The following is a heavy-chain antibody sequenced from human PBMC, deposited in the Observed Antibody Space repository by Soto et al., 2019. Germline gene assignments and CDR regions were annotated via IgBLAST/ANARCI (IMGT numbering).Heavy chain of an antibody. V-gene: IGHV4-4*02. CDR3: ARDSLNWGSRSWYFDL. J-gene: IGHJ2*01. CDR1: GGSISSSNW. CDR2: IYHSGST. D-gene: IGHD7-27*01. Sequence: QVQLQESGPGLVKPSGTLSLTCAVSGGSISSSNWWSWVRQPPGKGLERIGEIYHSGSTNYNPSLMSRVTISVDKSRNQFSLKLSSVTAAVTAVYYCARDSLNWGSRSWYFDLWGRGTLVTVSS.